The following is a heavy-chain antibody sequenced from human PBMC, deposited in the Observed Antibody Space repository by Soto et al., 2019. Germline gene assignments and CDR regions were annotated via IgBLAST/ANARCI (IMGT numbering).Heavy chain of an antibody. CDR2: ISYDGSNK. CDR1: GFTFSSYA. J-gene: IGHJ5*02. V-gene: IGHV3-30-3*01. Sequence: PGGSLRLSCAASGFTFSSYAMHWVRQAPGKGLEWVAVISYDGSNKYYADSVKGRFTISRDNSKNTLYLQMNSLRAEDTAVYYCARDRLSWPATMIVAPTGGNWFDTWGQGTLVTVSS. CDR3: ARDRLSWPATMIVAPTGGNWFDT. D-gene: IGHD3-22*01.